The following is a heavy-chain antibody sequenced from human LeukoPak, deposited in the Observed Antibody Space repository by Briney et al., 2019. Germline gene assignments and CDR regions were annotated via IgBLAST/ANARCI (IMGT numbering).Heavy chain of an antibody. J-gene: IGHJ3*02. CDR1: GGSFSGYY. CDR2: INHSGST. Sequence: SETLSLTCAVYGGSFSGYYWSWIRQPPGKGLEWIGEINHSGSTNYNPSLKSRVTISVDTSKNQFSLKLSSVTATDTAVYYCARYADGVEGAFDNWGQGTMVTVSS. V-gene: IGHV4-34*01. CDR3: ARYADGVEGAFDN. D-gene: IGHD2-8*01.